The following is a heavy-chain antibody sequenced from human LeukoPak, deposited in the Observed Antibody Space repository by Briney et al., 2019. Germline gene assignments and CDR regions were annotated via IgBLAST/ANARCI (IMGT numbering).Heavy chain of an antibody. J-gene: IGHJ4*02. Sequence: GASVKVSCKASGYTFTSYGISWVRQAPGQGLEWMGWISGFNGNTEYEQKLQGRVTMTTDTSTSTAYMELRSLRSDDTAVYYCARDHVTTVTRGDYWGQGTLVTVSS. CDR3: ARDHVTTVTRGDY. CDR1: GYTFTSYG. CDR2: ISGFNGNT. V-gene: IGHV1-18*01. D-gene: IGHD4-4*01.